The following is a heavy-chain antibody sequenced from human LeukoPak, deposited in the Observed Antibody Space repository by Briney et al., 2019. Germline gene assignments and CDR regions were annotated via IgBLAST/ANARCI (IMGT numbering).Heavy chain of an antibody. CDR2: LYRDGTT. CDR1: GFDVSSTY. D-gene: IGHD4-17*01. V-gene: IGHV3-53*01. Sequence: PGGSLRLSCVASGFDVSSTYMSWVRQAPGKGLDWVSLLYRDGTTYYAESVKGRFTISRDSSKSTLYLQMNSLTVEDTALYYCARVGYYGDYALALDHWGQGTLVSVSS. CDR3: ARVGYYGDYALALDH. J-gene: IGHJ4*02.